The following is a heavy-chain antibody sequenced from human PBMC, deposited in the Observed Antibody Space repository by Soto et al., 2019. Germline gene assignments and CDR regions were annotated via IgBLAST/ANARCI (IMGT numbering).Heavy chain of an antibody. D-gene: IGHD3-16*02. CDR1: GINFRNYA. J-gene: IGHJ5*01. CDR2: TSFDGFNQ. V-gene: IGHV3-30*03. Sequence: GGSLRRSCVGSGINFRNYAMQWVRQAPGKGLEWVALTSFDGFNQYYGKSVEGRFTISRDNSKNTLYLQMDSLRHEDSAIYFCARARGRAGIILFDCCDQGPLGTVCS. CDR3: ARARGRAGIILFDC.